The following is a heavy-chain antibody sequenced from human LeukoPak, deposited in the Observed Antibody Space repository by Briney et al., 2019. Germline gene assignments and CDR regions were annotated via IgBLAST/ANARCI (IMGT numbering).Heavy chain of an antibody. CDR3: ARKMTSVTTFDY. V-gene: IGHV3-48*04. CDR2: ISDSSSTI. CDR1: GFLLRHHD. D-gene: IGHD4-17*01. Sequence: GALRLSFGAPGFLLRHHDLNRVRPAPGKGPGGVSYISDSSSTIHYADSVQGRFTISRDNAKNSLYLQMNSLRAEDTALYYCARKMTSVTTFDYWGQGTLVTVSS. J-gene: IGHJ4*02.